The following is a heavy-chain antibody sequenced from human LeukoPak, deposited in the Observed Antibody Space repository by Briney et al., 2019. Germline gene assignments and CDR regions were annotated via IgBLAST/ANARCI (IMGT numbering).Heavy chain of an antibody. CDR2: ISTYNGNT. CDR1: GYTFTSYG. D-gene: IGHD4-17*01. J-gene: IGHJ4*02. Sequence: ASVTVSCTASGYTFTSYGISWVRQAPGQGLEWMGWISTYNGNTNYAQKLQDRVTMTTDTSTSTAYVELRSLRSDDTAVYYCARVDEYGDSLPSGDYWGQGTLVTVSS. CDR3: ARVDEYGDSLPSGDY. V-gene: IGHV1-18*01.